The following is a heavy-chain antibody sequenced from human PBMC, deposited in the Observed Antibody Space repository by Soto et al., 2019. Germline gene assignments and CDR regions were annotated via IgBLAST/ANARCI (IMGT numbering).Heavy chain of an antibody. CDR1: GFTFRSYS. V-gene: IGHV3-48*02. Sequence: EVQLVGSGGGLVQPWGSLRFSCAASGFTFRSYSMNWVRQAPGNGLEWVSYISSGGGTIYYADSVKGRFTISRDNAKNSLYLQMTSLRDEDTAVYYCARDKDCSSRFLVDSWGQGTLVTVSS. D-gene: IGHD6-13*01. J-gene: IGHJ4*02. CDR3: ARDKDCSSRFLVDS. CDR2: ISSGGGTI.